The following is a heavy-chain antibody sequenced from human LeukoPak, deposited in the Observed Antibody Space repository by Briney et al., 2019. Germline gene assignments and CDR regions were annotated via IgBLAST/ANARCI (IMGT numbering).Heavy chain of an antibody. D-gene: IGHD1-26*01. CDR2: IYTSGST. Sequence: PSETLPLTCTVSGGSISSYYWSWIRQPAGKGLEWIGRIYTSGSTNYNPSLKSRVTMSVDTSKNQFSLKLSSVTAADTAVYYCARVRSWGARSAFDIWGQGTMVTVSS. J-gene: IGHJ3*02. CDR3: ARVRSWGARSAFDI. CDR1: GGSISSYY. V-gene: IGHV4-4*07.